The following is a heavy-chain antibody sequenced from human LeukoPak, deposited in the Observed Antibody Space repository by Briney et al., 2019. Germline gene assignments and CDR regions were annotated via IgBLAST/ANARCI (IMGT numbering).Heavy chain of an antibody. CDR3: ASGSKSSPVRK. Sequence: ASGKVSCKASGYTFTGYYIHWVRRAPGQGLEWMGGINPNSGGTNYAQKRQGRVTMTRDTSIITGYRGLSRLRYDDTAVYYCASGSKSSPVRKWGQGTLVTVSS. CDR1: GYTFTGYY. D-gene: IGHD2-15*01. J-gene: IGHJ4*02. V-gene: IGHV1-2*02. CDR2: INPNSGGT.